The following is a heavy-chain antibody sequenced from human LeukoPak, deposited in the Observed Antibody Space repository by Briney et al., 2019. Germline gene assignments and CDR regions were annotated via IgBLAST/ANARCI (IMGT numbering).Heavy chain of an antibody. CDR3: ATGRSMRYFDY. CDR2: IHYSGTT. D-gene: IGHD3-9*01. V-gene: IGHV4-59*08. J-gene: IGHJ4*02. Sequence: SETLSLTCTVSGVSIFSYYWNWIRQPPGQGLEWIGYIHYSGTTNYNPSLKSRVSISIDTSNSQFSLKLTSATAADTAIYYCATGRSMRYFDYWGQGTLLSVSS. CDR1: GVSIFSYY.